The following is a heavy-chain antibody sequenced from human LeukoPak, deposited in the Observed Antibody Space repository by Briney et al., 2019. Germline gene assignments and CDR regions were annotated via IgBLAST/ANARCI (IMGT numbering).Heavy chain of an antibody. CDR3: ARGFGRYGSGSYNNWFDP. CDR2: IYTSGST. Sequence: SETLSLTCTVSGGSISSYYWSWIRQPAGKGLEWIGRIYTSGSTNYNPSLKSRVTMSVDTSKNQFSLKPSSVTAADTAVYYCARGFGRYGSGSYNNWFDPWGQGTLVTVSS. J-gene: IGHJ5*02. CDR1: GGSISSYY. V-gene: IGHV4-4*07. D-gene: IGHD3-10*01.